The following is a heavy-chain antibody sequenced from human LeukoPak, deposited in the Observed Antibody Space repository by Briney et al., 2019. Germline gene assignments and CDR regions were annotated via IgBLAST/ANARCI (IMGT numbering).Heavy chain of an antibody. CDR3: AKASYSRSWFYYFDY. D-gene: IGHD6-13*01. Sequence: PGRSLTLSCAASGFTFDDYAMHWVRQAPGEGLEWVSGISWNSGSIGYADSVKGRFTISRDNAKNSLYLQMDSLRAEDTALYYCAKASYSRSWFYYFDYWGQGTLVTVSS. CDR1: GFTFDDYA. V-gene: IGHV3-9*01. CDR2: ISWNSGSI. J-gene: IGHJ4*02.